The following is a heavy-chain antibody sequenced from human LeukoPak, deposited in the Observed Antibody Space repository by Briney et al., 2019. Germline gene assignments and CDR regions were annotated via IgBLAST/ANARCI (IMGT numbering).Heavy chain of an antibody. CDR3: ARMRGRYCSSNGCYVEY. CDR2: ISSSGATM. V-gene: IGHV3-48*04. CDR1: GLTFSSYS. D-gene: IGHD2-2*01. J-gene: IGHJ4*02. Sequence: PGGSLRLSCAVSGLTFSSYSMNWVRQAPGKGLEWVSYISSSGATMYYADSVKGRFTISRDNAKNTLYLQMNSLRVEDTAVYYCARMRGRYCSSNGCYVEYWGQGALVTVSS.